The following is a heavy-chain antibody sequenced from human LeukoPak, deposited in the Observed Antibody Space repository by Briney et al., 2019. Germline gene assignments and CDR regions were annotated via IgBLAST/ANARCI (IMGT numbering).Heavy chain of an antibody. CDR3: IRLGDNS. Sequence: GGSLRLSCAASGFNLSGSDIHWVRQPSGKGLEWVGRIRNKTLNYATAYAASVTDRFTISRDDSKNTAYLQMNSLKTEDTAVYYCIRLGDNSWGQGTLVTVSS. CDR1: GFNLSGSD. V-gene: IGHV3-73*01. J-gene: IGHJ4*02. D-gene: IGHD2-21*01. CDR2: IRNKTLNYAT.